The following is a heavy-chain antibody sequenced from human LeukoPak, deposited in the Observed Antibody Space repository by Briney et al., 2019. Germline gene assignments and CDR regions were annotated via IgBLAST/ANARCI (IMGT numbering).Heavy chain of an antibody. V-gene: IGHV4-59*01. CDR3: ARENDYGDYPDY. J-gene: IGHJ4*02. D-gene: IGHD4-17*01. CDR1: GGSISSYY. Sequence: PSETLSLTCTVSGGSISSYYWSWIRQPPGKGLEWIGYIYHSGSTNYNPSLKSRVTISVDTSKNQFSLKLSSVTAADTAVYYCARENDYGDYPDYWGRGTLVTVSS. CDR2: IYHSGST.